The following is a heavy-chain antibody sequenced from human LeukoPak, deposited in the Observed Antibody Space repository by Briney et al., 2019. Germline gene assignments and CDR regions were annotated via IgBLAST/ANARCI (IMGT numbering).Heavy chain of an antibody. CDR1: GGSISSGGYY. Sequence: ASQTLSLTCTVSGGSISSGGYYWSWTRQHPGKGLEWIGYIYYSGSTYYNPSLKSRVTISVDTSKNQFSLKLSSVTAADMAVYYCASGQTLLWSGELWGRGTLVTVSS. V-gene: IGHV4-31*03. CDR2: IYYSGST. D-gene: IGHD3-10*01. J-gene: IGHJ2*01. CDR3: ASGQTLLWSGEL.